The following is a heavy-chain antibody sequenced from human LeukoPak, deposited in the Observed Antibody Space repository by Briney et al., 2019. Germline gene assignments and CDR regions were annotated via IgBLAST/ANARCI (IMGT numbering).Heavy chain of an antibody. D-gene: IGHD2-2*01. CDR3: AKNANLVVVPAAMWY. CDR2: ISGSGGST. V-gene: IGHV3-23*01. Sequence: GGSLRLSCAASGFTFSSYAMSWVRQAPGKGLEWVSAISGSGGSTYYADSVKGRFTISRDNSENTLYLQMNSLRAEDTAVYYCAKNANLVVVPAAMWYWGQGTLVTVSS. CDR1: GFTFSSYA. J-gene: IGHJ4*02.